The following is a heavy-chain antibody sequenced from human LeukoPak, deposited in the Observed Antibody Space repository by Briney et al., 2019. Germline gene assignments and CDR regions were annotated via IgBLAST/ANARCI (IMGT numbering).Heavy chain of an antibody. J-gene: IGHJ4*02. V-gene: IGHV1-2*02. D-gene: IGHD3-9*01. Sequence: ASVNVPCKASGYTFTGYYMHWVRQAPGQGLEWMGWINPNSGGTNYAQKFQGRVTMTRDTSISTAYMELSRLRSDDTAVYYCARDFSHYDILTGYHYYFDYWGQGTLVTVSS. CDR3: ARDFSHYDILTGYHYYFDY. CDR1: GYTFTGYY. CDR2: INPNSGGT.